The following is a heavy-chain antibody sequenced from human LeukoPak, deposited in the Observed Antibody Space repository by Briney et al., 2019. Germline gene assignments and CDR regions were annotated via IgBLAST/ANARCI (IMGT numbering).Heavy chain of an antibody. CDR3: ARISDATLGL. Sequence: PGGSLRLSCAASGFTFSSYEMNWVRQAPGKGLEWVSYISSSGSTIYYADSVKGRFTISRDNAKNSLYLQMNSLRAEDTAVYYCARISDATLGLWGQGTLVTVSS. J-gene: IGHJ4*02. D-gene: IGHD7-27*01. CDR2: ISSSGSTI. CDR1: GFTFSSYE. V-gene: IGHV3-48*03.